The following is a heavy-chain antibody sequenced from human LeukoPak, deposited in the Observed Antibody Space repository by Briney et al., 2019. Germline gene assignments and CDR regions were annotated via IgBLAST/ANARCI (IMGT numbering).Heavy chain of an antibody. CDR1: GYTFTSYD. D-gene: IGHD6-19*01. V-gene: IGHV1-8*01. CDR3: ARGFSSGWYNWFDP. CDR2: MNPNSGNT. J-gene: IGHJ5*02. Sequence: GASVKVSCKASGYTFTSYDINWVRQATGQGLEWMGWMNPNSGNTGYAQKFRGRVTMSRNTSISTAYMELSSLRSEDTAVYYCARGFSSGWYNWFDPWGQGTLVTVSS.